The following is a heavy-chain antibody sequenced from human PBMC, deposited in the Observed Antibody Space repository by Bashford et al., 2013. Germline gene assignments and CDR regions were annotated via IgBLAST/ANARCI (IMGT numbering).Heavy chain of an antibody. D-gene: IGHD4-23*01. CDR2: INPSSGGT. V-gene: IGHV1-2*02. Sequence: WVRQAPGQGLEWMGWINPSSGGTNYARKFQGRVTMTRDMSINTAYMDLSRLRSDDTAVYFCARDIAGNSEFDHWGQGTLVTVSS. J-gene: IGHJ4*02. CDR3: ARDIAGNSEFDH.